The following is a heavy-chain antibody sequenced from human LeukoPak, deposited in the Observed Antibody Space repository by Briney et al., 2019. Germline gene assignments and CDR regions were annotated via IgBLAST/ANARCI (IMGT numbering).Heavy chain of an antibody. J-gene: IGHJ4*02. Sequence: PGGSLRLSCPSSGFTFNTYAMSWVRQAPGKGLEWVSAISDSGGSTYYADSVKGRFTISRDNSRNTLYLQMSSLRAEDTAIYYCARGARGPGTASDYWGQGTLVTVSS. CDR3: ARGARGPGTASDY. CDR2: ISDSGGST. CDR1: GFTFNTYA. D-gene: IGHD3-10*01. V-gene: IGHV3-23*01.